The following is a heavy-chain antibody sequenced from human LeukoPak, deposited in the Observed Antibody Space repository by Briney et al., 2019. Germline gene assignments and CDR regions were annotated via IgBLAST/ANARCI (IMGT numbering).Heavy chain of an antibody. D-gene: IGHD3-22*01. CDR2: IKSKTDGGTT. J-gene: IGHJ4*02. Sequence: GGSLRLSCAASGFTFNNAWMSWVRQAPGKGLEWVGRIKSKTDGGTTDYAAPVKGRFTISRDDSKNTLYLQMNSLKTEDTAVYYCTTNRGWGLYYYDTPGVPFDYWGQGTLVTVSS. CDR3: TTNRGWGLYYYDTPGVPFDY. V-gene: IGHV3-15*01. CDR1: GFTFNNAW.